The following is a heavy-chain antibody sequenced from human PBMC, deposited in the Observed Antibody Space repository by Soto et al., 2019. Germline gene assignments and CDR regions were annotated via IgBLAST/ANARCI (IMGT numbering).Heavy chain of an antibody. CDR3: AKGSKGVDY. CDR2: ITGGGDNT. J-gene: IGHJ4*02. D-gene: IGHD2-2*01. CDR1: GFTFSSYA. V-gene: IGHV3-23*01. Sequence: EVQLLESGGGLVQPGGPLRLSCAASGFTFSSYAMTWVRQAPGKGLEWVSAITGGGDNTYYADSVKGRFTICRDNFKNTLYLQMNSLRDEDTATYYCAKGSKGVDYWGQGTLVTVSS.